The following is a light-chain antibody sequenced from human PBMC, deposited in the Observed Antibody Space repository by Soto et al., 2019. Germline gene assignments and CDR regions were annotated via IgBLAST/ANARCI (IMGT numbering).Light chain of an antibody. J-gene: IGKJ5*01. CDR1: QSVSSSY. CDR2: GAS. V-gene: IGKV3-20*01. Sequence: IILSQSPRTLSLSPGERATLSCRASQSVSSSYLAWYQQKPGQAPRLLIYGASSRATGIPDRFSGSGSGTDFTLTISRLEPEDFAVYYCQQYGSSPHTFGQGTRLAI. CDR3: QQYGSSPHT.